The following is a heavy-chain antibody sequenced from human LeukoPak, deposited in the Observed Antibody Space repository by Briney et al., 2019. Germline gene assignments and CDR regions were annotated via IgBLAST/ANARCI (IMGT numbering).Heavy chain of an antibody. CDR2: IYYSGST. J-gene: IGHJ4*02. CDR1: GGSISSYY. CDR3: ARGVTAMVT. Sequence: SETLSLTCTVSGGSISSYYWSWIRQPPGKGLEWIGYIYYSGSTNYNPSLKSRVTISVDTSKNQFSLKLSSVTAADTAVYYCARGVTAMVTWGQGTLVTVSS. V-gene: IGHV4-59*12. D-gene: IGHD5-18*01.